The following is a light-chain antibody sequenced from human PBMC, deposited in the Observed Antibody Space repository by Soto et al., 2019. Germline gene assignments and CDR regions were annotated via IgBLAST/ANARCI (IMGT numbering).Light chain of an antibody. CDR2: EVS. CDR1: SSDVGSYNR. Sequence: QSVLTQPPSVSGSPGQSVTISCTGTSSDVGSYNRVSWYQQPPGTAPKLMIYEVSNRPSGVPDRFSGSKSGNTASLTISGLQAEDEADYYCSSYTSSSTAIYVFGNGTKVTVL. J-gene: IGLJ1*01. CDR3: SSYTSSSTAIYV. V-gene: IGLV2-18*02.